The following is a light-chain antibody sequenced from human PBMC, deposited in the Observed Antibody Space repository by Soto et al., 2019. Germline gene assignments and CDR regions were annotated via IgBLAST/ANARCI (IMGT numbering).Light chain of an antibody. V-gene: IGKV3-20*01. CDR1: QSVINSY. CDR2: GAY. J-gene: IGKJ5*01. Sequence: ECVLTQSPGTLSLSSGERATLSCRASQSVINSYLAWYQQKPGQAPRLLLYGAYNRATGIPDRFSGSGSGTDFTLTISRLEPEDFAVYYCQQYGSSLITFGQGTRLEIK. CDR3: QQYGSSLIT.